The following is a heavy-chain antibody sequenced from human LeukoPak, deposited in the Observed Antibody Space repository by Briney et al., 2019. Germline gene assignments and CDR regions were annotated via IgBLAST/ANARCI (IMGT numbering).Heavy chain of an antibody. CDR3: ARAYCSSTSCYANWFDP. J-gene: IGHJ5*02. V-gene: IGHV4-34*01. Sequence: SETLSLTCAVYGGSFSGYYWCWIRQPPGKGLEWIGEINHSGSTNYNPSLKSRVTISVDTSKNQFSLKLSSVTAADTAVYYCARAYCSSTSCYANWFDPWGQGTLVTVSS. D-gene: IGHD2-2*01. CDR2: INHSGST. CDR1: GGSFSGYY.